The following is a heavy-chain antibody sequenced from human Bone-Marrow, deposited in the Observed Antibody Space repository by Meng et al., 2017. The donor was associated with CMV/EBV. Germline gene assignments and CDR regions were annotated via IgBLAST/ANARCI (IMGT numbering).Heavy chain of an antibody. CDR3: ARDAYYDILTNYYNLGAFDI. Sequence: SVKVSCKASGGTFSSYAISWVRQAPGQGLEWMGGIIPIFGTANYAQKFQGRVTITTDESTSTAYMELSSLRSEDTAVYYCARDAYYDILTNYYNLGAFDIWGQGTMVTVSS. D-gene: IGHD3-9*01. J-gene: IGHJ3*02. CDR2: IIPIFGTA. CDR1: GGTFSSYA. V-gene: IGHV1-69*05.